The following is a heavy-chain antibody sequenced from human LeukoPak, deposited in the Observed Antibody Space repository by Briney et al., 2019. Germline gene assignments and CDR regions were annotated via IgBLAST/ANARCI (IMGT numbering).Heavy chain of an antibody. D-gene: IGHD5-12*01. V-gene: IGHV4-4*02. CDR3: ARAGGRDFHFDS. CDR2: IYYSGST. J-gene: IGHJ4*02. CDR1: GGSITNSYW. Sequence: SETLSLTCAVSGGSITNSYWWTWVRQSPGKGLEWVGEIYYSGSTNYNPSLKRRVTMSVDKSKNQFSLKLSSVTAADTAFYFCARAGGRDFHFDSWGQGTLVTVSS.